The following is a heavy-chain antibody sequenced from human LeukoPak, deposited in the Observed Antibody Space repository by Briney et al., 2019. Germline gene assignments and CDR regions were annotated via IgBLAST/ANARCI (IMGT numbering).Heavy chain of an antibody. CDR1: GGTFSRYA. V-gene: IGHV1-69*13. CDR3: ARDSSEFRNLIPH. D-gene: IGHD1-14*01. J-gene: IGHJ1*01. Sequence: ASVKVSCMASGGTFSRYAISWVRQSPGQGLEWMGGIIPIFGTADYAQKFQGRVTITADESTSTAYMELSSLRSEDTAVYYCARDSSEFRNLIPHWGQGTLVAVSS. CDR2: IIPIFGTA.